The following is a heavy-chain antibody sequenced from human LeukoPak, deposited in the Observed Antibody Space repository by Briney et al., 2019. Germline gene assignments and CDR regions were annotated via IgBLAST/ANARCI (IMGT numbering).Heavy chain of an antibody. V-gene: IGHV3-30-3*01. CDR2: ISYDGSNK. J-gene: IGHJ4*02. CDR1: GFTFSRYA. D-gene: IGHD2-15*01. CDR3: ARDSHPYCSGGSCYSGFKDY. Sequence: PGGSLRLSCAASGFTFSRYAMHWVRQAPGKGLEWVAVISYDGSNKYYADSVKGRFTISRDNSKNTLYLQMNSLRAEDTAVYYCARDSHPYCSGGSCYSGFKDYWGQGTLVTVSS.